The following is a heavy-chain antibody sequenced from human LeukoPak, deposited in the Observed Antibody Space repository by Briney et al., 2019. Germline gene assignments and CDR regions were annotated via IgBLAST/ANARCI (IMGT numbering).Heavy chain of an antibody. J-gene: IGHJ4*02. V-gene: IGHV3-30*18. Sequence: GGSLRLSCAASGFIFKDYGMHWVRQAPGKGLEWVAVTSYDGTRQFYADSVKGRFTISRDNSNNTAYLQMNSLRPEDTAVYYCAKREAVTVTAEWDYLDYWGQGTLVTVSS. CDR2: TSYDGTRQ. D-gene: IGHD6-19*01. CDR3: AKREAVTVTAEWDYLDY. CDR1: GFIFKDYG.